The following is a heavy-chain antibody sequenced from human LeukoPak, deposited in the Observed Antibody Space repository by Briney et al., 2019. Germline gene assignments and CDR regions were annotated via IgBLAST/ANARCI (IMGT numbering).Heavy chain of an antibody. Sequence: PSETLSLTCSVSGGSISSSLNYWGWIRQPPGKGLEWIGSIYYRGSTYYNPSLKSRVTISVDTSKNQFSLKLSSVTAADTAVYYCARLTMVRGVIITGTTGSYYFDYWGQGTLVTVSS. D-gene: IGHD3-10*01. CDR3: ARLTMVRGVIITGTTGSYYFDY. V-gene: IGHV4-39*01. CDR1: GGSISSSLNY. J-gene: IGHJ4*02. CDR2: IYYRGST.